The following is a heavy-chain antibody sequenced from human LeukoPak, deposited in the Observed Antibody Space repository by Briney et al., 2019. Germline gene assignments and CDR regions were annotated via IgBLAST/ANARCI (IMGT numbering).Heavy chain of an antibody. V-gene: IGHV1-2*04. J-gene: IGHJ6*02. D-gene: IGHD3-3*01. Sequence: ASVSVSCKASGYTFTVYYMQWVRQAPGQGGERMGWINPNRGGTNYAQKFQGWVTMNRDRSISTAYMELSRLRSGDTAVYYCGRAQINFFCFWSGPWYYGMDVWGQGTTVTVSS. CDR3: GRAQINFFCFWSGPWYYGMDV. CDR2: INPNRGGT. CDR1: GYTFTVYY.